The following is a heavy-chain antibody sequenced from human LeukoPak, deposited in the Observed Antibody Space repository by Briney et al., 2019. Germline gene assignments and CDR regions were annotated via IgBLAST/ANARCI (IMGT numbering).Heavy chain of an antibody. CDR1: GFTFSSYS. D-gene: IGHD3-22*01. CDR3: TRLSNEPNYYHSSGSDF. Sequence: AGGSLRLSCAASGFTFSSYSMNWVRQAPGKGLEWVALISYDGSNKYYVDSVKGRFTISRDNSKNTLYLQMNSLRVEDTAVYYCTRLSNEPNYYHSSGSDFWGQGTLVTVSS. CDR2: ISYDGSNK. V-gene: IGHV3-30*03. J-gene: IGHJ4*02.